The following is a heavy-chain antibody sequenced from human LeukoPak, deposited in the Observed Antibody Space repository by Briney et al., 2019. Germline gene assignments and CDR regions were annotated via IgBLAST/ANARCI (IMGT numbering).Heavy chain of an antibody. CDR2: ISGSGGST. D-gene: IGHD3-10*01. Sequence: GGSLRLSCAASGFTFSYYAMSWVRQAPGKGLEWVSAISGSGGSTYYADSLKGRFTISRDNSKNTLYLQMNSLRAEDTAVYYCAKDGSMVRGNTYWGQGTLVTVSS. J-gene: IGHJ4*02. V-gene: IGHV3-23*01. CDR3: AKDGSMVRGNTY. CDR1: GFTFSYYA.